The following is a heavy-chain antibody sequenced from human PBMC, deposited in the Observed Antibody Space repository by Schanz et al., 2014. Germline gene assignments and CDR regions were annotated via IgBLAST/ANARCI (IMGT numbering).Heavy chain of an antibody. V-gene: IGHV3-7*03. Sequence: EVQLVESEGGLVQPGGSLRLSCEGSGFSFSDYWMGWVRQAPGKGLEWVANIKKDGSENYYADSVKGRFIISRDNAKSSQYLQMINLRAEDTAFYYCARFRVHYSDFWGQGVLVTVSS. CDR3: ARFRVHYSDF. CDR1: GFSFSDYW. J-gene: IGHJ4*02. D-gene: IGHD3-10*01. CDR2: IKKDGSEN.